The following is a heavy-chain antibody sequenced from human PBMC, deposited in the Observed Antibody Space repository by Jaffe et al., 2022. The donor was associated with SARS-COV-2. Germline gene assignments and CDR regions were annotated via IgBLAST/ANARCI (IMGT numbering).Heavy chain of an antibody. Sequence: VQLVESGGGLVQSGGSLRLSCTASGFTFGSNAMTWVRQAPGKGLEWVSTIRASGDGTYYADSVKGRFTISRDNSKNRLDLQMNSLRVEDTAEYFCARDGGSAPRDYYWHLDVWGEGTTVTVAS. CDR1: GFTFGSNA. V-gene: IGHV3-23*04. D-gene: IGHD3-10*01. CDR2: IRASGDGT. J-gene: IGHJ6*03. CDR3: ARDGGSAPRDYYWHLDV.